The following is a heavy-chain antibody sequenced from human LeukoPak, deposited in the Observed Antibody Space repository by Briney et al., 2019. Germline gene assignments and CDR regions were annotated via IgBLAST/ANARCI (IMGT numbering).Heavy chain of an antibody. J-gene: IGHJ4*02. CDR3: ARLLRITDYFDF. Sequence: SETLSLTCSVSGVSISISSDSWGWIRQPPGKGLEWIGTFYDSGSTYYNPSLKSRVTISVDTSKNQFSLKVTSVTAADTALYYCARLLRITDYFDFWGQGTLVTVSS. V-gene: IGHV4-39*01. CDR1: GVSISISSDS. D-gene: IGHD3-16*01. CDR2: FYDSGST.